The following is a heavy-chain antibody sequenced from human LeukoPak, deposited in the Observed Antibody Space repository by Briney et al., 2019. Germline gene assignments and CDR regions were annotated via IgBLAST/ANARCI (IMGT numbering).Heavy chain of an antibody. V-gene: IGHV3-30*02. CDR1: GFTFSSFG. CDR3: AKSRRYYDWRAACDY. CDR2: IRYDGSNK. Sequence: GSLRLSCAASGFTFSSFGMHWVRQAPGKGLEWVAFIRYDGSNKYYADSVKGRFTISRDNSKNTLYLQMNSLRTEDTAVYYCAKSRRYYDWRAACDYWGQGTQVTVSS. J-gene: IGHJ4*02. D-gene: IGHD3-9*01.